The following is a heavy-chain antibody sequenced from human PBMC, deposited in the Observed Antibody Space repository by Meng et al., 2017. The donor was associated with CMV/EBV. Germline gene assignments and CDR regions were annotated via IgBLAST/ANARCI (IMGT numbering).Heavy chain of an antibody. CDR2: IIPILGIA. CDR1: GGTFSSYA. CDR3: ARRQQQLVRSYYYYDMDV. Sequence: SVKVSCKASGGTFSSYAISWVRQAPGQGLEWMGEIIPILGIANYAQKFQGRVTITADKSTSTAYMELSSLRSEDAAVYYCARRQQQLVRSYYYYDMDVWGQGTTVTVSS. V-gene: IGHV1-69*10. D-gene: IGHD6-13*01. J-gene: IGHJ6*02.